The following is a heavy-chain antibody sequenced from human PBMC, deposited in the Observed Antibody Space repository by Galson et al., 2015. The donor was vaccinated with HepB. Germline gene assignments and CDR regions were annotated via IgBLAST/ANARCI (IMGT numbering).Heavy chain of an antibody. D-gene: IGHD2-2*01. Sequence: SLRLSCAASGFTFSNYGMHWVRQAPGKGLEWVAVLWYDGSNRYYVDSVKGRFTISRDNSKNTLYLRMTSLRAKDTAVYYCARGTSVYCTRATCYREGSFDYWGQGTLVTVSS. CDR2: LWYDGSNR. J-gene: IGHJ4*02. CDR3: ARGTSVYCTRATCYREGSFDY. CDR1: GFTFSNYG. V-gene: IGHV3-33*01.